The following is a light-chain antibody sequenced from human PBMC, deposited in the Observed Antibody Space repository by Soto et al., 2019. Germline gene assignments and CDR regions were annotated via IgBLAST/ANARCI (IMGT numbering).Light chain of an antibody. V-gene: IGLV2-23*02. CDR3: SSYAGSSSDV. J-gene: IGLJ1*01. CDR2: AVT. Sequence: QSALTQPASVSGSPGQSITISCTGTSSDIGNYKLVSWFQQHPGKAPRLIIFAVTERPAGISVRFSGSKSGNTASLTISGLQAEDEADYYCSSYAGSSSDVFGTGTQLTVL. CDR1: SSDIGNYKL.